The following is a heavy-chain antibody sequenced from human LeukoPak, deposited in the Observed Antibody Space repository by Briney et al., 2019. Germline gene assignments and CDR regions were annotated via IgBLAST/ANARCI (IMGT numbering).Heavy chain of an antibody. V-gene: IGHV3-48*02. J-gene: IGHJ6*03. CDR2: IGGRTPTT. CDR1: GFTFSDYN. CDR3: ARDRVYYMDV. Sequence: GGSLRLSCAASGFTFSDYNMTWVRQAPGQGLEWLSHIGGRTPTTYYADSVKGRFTISRDNAKNSLYLQMNGLSDEDTAVYYCARDRVYYMDVWGKGTTVTVSS.